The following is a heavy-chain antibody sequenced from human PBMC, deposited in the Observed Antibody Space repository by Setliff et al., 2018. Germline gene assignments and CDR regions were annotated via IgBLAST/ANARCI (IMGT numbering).Heavy chain of an antibody. D-gene: IGHD5-18*01. J-gene: IGHJ4*02. CDR2: IYYTGST. CDR3: ARRDGSIIYRVFFDY. V-gene: IGHV4-39*07. Sequence: SETLSLTCTVSGGSISSSSHYWGWIRQPPGKGLEWIGSIYYTGSTYYNPSLKSRVTMSVDTSKRQFSLKLGSATAADTAVYYCARRDGSIIYRVFFDYWGQGALVTVSS. CDR1: GGSISSSSHY.